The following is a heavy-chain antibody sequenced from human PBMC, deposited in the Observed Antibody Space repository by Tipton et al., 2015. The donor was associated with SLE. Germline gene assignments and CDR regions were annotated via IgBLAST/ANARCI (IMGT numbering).Heavy chain of an antibody. CDR3: ARSPVDYWNGYSA. CDR1: GFTFSRYW. J-gene: IGHJ4*02. V-gene: IGHV3-64*02. D-gene: IGHD3-3*01. Sequence: SLRLSCVVSGFTFSRYWMSWVRQAPGKGLEYVSAISSNGGSTYYADSVKGRFTISRDNSKNSLYLQMNGLRAEDTAVYYCARSPVDYWNGYSAWGQGTLVAVSS. CDR2: ISSNGGST.